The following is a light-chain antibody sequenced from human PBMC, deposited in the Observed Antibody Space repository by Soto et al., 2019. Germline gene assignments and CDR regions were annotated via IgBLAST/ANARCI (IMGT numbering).Light chain of an antibody. J-gene: IGKJ4*01. CDR2: GAS. V-gene: IGKV1-9*01. CDR1: QGISSF. CDR3: QQLNSHPLT. Sequence: DIQLTQSPSFLSASVGDRVTITCRASQGISSFLAWYQQKPGKAPKLLIYGASTLQSGVPSRFSGSGSGTEFTLTISSLQPEDFATYYCQQLNSHPLTFGGGTKVDIK.